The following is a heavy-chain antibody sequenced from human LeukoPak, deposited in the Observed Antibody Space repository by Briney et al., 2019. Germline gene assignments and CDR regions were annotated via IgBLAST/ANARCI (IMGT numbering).Heavy chain of an antibody. CDR2: IYYSGST. J-gene: IGHJ6*02. Sequence: SETLSLTCTVSGGSISSYYWSWIRQPPGKGLEWIGYIYYSGSTNYNPSLKSRVTISVDTSKNQFSLKLSSVTAADTPVYYCARDRTPHYYYYGMDVWGQGTTVTVSS. V-gene: IGHV4-59*01. CDR3: ARDRTPHYYYYGMDV. CDR1: GGSISSYY.